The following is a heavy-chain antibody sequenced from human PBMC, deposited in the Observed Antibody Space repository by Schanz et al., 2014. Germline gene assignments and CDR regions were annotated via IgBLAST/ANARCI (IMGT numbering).Heavy chain of an antibody. J-gene: IGHJ4*02. Sequence: EVQLLESGGGLVQPGGSLRLSCAASGFTFSSYAMSWVRQAPGKGLEWVSAISGSGGSTYYADSVKGRFTISRDNAENTLFLQMSSLRAEDTAVYYCARKVVATIGGYYDNWGQGTLVIVSS. CDR1: GFTFSSYA. D-gene: IGHD5-12*01. CDR2: ISGSGGST. CDR3: ARKVVATIGGYYDN. V-gene: IGHV3-23*01.